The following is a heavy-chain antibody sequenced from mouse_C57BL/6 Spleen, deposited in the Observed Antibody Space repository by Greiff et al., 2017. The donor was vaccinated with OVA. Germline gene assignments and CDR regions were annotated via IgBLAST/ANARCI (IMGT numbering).Heavy chain of an antibody. CDR1: GYTFTSYW. CDR2: IDPSDSYT. V-gene: IGHV1-59*01. D-gene: IGHD2-1*01. Sequence: QVQLQQPGAELVRPGTSVKLSCKASGYTFTSYWMHWVKQRPGQGLEWIGVIDPSDSYTNYNQKFKGKATLTVDTSSSTAYMQLSSLTSEDSAVYYCARMMANYGNSPYWYCDVWGTGTTVTVSS. J-gene: IGHJ1*03. CDR3: ARMMANYGNSPYWYCDV.